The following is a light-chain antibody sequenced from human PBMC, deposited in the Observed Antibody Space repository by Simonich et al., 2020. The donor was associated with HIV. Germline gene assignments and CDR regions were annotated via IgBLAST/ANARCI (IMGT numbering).Light chain of an antibody. J-gene: IGKJ1*01. CDR2: GAS. CDR3: QHFGRSPWT. CDR1: QSVSSSY. Sequence: EIVLTQSPGTLSLSPGERATLSCRASQSVSSSYLAGYPQKPGQAPRLLIYGASSRAPGIPGRFSGSGSGTGFTLTISRLEPEDFAVYYCQHFGRSPWTFGQGTKVEIK. V-gene: IGKV3-20*01.